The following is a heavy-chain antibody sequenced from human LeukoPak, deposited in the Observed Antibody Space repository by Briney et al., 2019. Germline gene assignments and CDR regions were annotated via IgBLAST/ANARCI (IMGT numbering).Heavy chain of an antibody. CDR2: IWHDGRNK. Sequence: GGSLRLSCAASGFAFNKYGMHWVRQAPGKGLEWVAVIWHDGRNKYYADSVKGRFTVSRDDSKNTLCLELNSLRDEDTAVYYCARDRGSDDPIDYWGQGTLVTVSS. D-gene: IGHD2-15*01. J-gene: IGHJ4*02. V-gene: IGHV3-33*01. CDR1: GFAFNKYG. CDR3: ARDRGSDDPIDY.